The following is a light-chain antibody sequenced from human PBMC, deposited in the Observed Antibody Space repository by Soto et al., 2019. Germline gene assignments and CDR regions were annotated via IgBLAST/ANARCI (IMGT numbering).Light chain of an antibody. CDR2: GAS. CDR3: QQYNNWPRT. V-gene: IGKV3-15*01. Sequence: EIVMTQSPATLSVSPGERATLSCRASQSVSSNLAWYQQKPGQAPRLLIYGASTRATGIPTRFSGSGSGTEFTLNISRQQSEDFGVYYCQQYNNWPRTFGQGTKLDIK. CDR1: QSVSSN. J-gene: IGKJ1*01.